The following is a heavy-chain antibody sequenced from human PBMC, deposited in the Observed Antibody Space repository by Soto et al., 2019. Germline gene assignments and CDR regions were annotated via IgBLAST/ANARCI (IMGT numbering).Heavy chain of an antibody. Sequence: QVQLVESGGGVVQPGRSLRLSCAASGFTFSSHSIQWVRQAPGKGLEWVAVISYDGSIKYYADSVKGRFTISRDNSKNTAYLQMNSLRAEDTAVFYCARELSTAGELDYWGQGTLVIVSA. CDR3: ARELSTAGELDY. V-gene: IGHV3-30-3*01. D-gene: IGHD3-16*01. J-gene: IGHJ4*02. CDR1: GFTFSSHS. CDR2: ISYDGSIK.